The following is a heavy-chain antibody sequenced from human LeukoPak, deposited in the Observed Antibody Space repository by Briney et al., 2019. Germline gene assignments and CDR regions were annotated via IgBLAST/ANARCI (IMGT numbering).Heavy chain of an antibody. CDR2: INPNSGGT. CDR3: ARWGPLRLPGGY. J-gene: IGHJ4*02. Sequence: ASVKVSCKASGYTFTDYYVHWVRQAPGQGLEWMGRINPNSGGTNYAQKFQGRVTMTRDTSISTVYMELSRPKSDDTAVYYCARWGPLRLPGGYWGQGTLVTVSS. V-gene: IGHV1-2*06. D-gene: IGHD3-16*01. CDR1: GYTFTDYY.